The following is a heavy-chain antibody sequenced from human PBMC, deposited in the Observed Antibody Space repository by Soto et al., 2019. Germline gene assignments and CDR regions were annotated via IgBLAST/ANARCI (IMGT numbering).Heavy chain of an antibody. CDR2: IYYTGSA. D-gene: IGHD3-3*01. J-gene: IGHJ4*02. V-gene: IGHV4-39*01. Sequence: PSETLSLTCSVSGGSISSSSFYWGWIRQPPGRGLEWIGRIYYTGSANYNPSLNSRVTISVDTSKNQFSLSLSAVTAADTAVYYCARIGFWSGYSTFDYWGQGIPVTVSS. CDR3: ARIGFWSGYSTFDY. CDR1: GGSISSSSFY.